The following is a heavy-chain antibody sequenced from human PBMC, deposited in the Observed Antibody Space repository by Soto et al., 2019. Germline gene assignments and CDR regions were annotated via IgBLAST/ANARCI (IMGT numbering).Heavy chain of an antibody. CDR3: ARGLEYSGSLYYFDY. V-gene: IGHV3-33*01. J-gene: IGHJ4*02. CDR2: IWYDGSNK. D-gene: IGHD1-26*01. CDR1: GFTFSSYG. Sequence: GGSLRLSCAASGFTFSSYGMHWVRQAPGKGLEWVAVIWYDGSNKYYADSVKGRFTISRDNSKNTLYLQMNSLRAEDTAVYYCARGLEYSGSLYYFDYWGQGTLVTVSS.